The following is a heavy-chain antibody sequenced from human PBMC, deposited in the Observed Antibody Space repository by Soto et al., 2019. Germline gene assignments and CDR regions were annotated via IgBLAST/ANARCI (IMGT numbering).Heavy chain of an antibody. Sequence: GGSLRLSCAASGFTFSSYGMHWVRQAPGKGLEWVAVISYDGSNKYYADSVKGRFTISRDNSKNTLYLQMNSLRAEDTAVYYCAKGPTMISVATPFDYWGQGTLVTVSS. J-gene: IGHJ4*02. CDR3: AKGPTMISVATPFDY. CDR1: GFTFSSYG. V-gene: IGHV3-30*18. D-gene: IGHD3-22*01. CDR2: ISYDGSNK.